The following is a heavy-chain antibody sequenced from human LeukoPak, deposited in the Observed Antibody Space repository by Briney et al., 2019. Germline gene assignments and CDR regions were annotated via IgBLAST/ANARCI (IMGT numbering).Heavy chain of an antibody. CDR1: GFTFSSYS. D-gene: IGHD6-19*01. V-gene: IGHV3-21*01. CDR3: AKVCQWLALFDAFDI. CDR2: ISSSSSYI. J-gene: IGHJ3*02. Sequence: PGGSLRLSCAASGFTFSSYSMNWVRQAPGKGLEWVSSISSSSSYIYYADSVKGRFTISRDNSKNTLYLQMNSLRAEDTAVYYCAKVCQWLALFDAFDIWGQGTMVTVSS.